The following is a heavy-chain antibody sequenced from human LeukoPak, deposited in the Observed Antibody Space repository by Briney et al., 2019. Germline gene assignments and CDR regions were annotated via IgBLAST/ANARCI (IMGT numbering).Heavy chain of an antibody. CDR3: ARLSSPSTAFDY. Sequence: PSETLSLTCTVSGGSISSSSYYWSWIRQPPGKGLEWIGEINHSGSTNYNPSLKSRVTISVDTSRNQFSLKLSSVTAADTAVYYCARLSSPSTAFDYWGQGTLVTVSS. V-gene: IGHV4-39*07. CDR2: INHSGST. D-gene: IGHD6-13*01. J-gene: IGHJ4*02. CDR1: GGSISSSSYY.